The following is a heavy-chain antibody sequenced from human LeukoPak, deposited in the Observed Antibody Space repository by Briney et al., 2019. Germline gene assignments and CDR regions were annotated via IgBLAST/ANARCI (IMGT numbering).Heavy chain of an antibody. CDR1: GFTFSSYS. D-gene: IGHD6-13*01. V-gene: IGHV3-21*01. CDR2: ISSSSSYI. J-gene: IGHJ6*04. CDR3: AREYSSSWPYYYYGMDV. Sequence: GSLRLSCAASGFTFSSYSMNWVRQAPGKGLEWVSSISSSSSYIYYADSVKGRFTISRDNAKNPLYLQMNSLRAEDTAVYYCAREYSSSWPYYYYGMDVWGKGTTVTVSS.